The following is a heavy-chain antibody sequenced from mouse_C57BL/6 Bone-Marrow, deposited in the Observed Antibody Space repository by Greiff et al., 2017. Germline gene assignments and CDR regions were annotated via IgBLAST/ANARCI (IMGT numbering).Heavy chain of an antibody. CDR3: PINYYAMDY. J-gene: IGHJ4*01. Sequence: EVQLVESGEGLVKPGGSLKLSCAASGFTFSSYAMSWVRQTPEKRLEWVAYISSGGDYIYYAATVKGRFTISRDHARNTLYLQMSSLKSEYTAMYYCPINYYAMDYWGQGTSGTVSS. V-gene: IGHV5-9-1*02. CDR2: ISSGGDYI. CDR1: GFTFSSYA.